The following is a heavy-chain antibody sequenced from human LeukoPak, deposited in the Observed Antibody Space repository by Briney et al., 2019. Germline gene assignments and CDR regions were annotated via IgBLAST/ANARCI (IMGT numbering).Heavy chain of an antibody. CDR1: GGSFSGYY. D-gene: IGHD1-26*01. J-gene: IGHJ4*02. V-gene: IGHV4-34*01. CDR3: ASLLLQAGDAY. Sequence: PSETLSLTCAVYGGSFSGYYWSWIRQPPGKGLEWIGEINHSGSTNYNPSLKSRVTISVDTSKNQFSLSLTSVTAADTAVYYCASLLLQAGDAYWGQGTLVTVSS. CDR2: INHSGST.